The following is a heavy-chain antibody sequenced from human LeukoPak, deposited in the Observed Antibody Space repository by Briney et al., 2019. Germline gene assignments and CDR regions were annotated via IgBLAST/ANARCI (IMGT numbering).Heavy chain of an antibody. J-gene: IGHJ6*03. V-gene: IGHV1-69*01. CDR3: ARGAADRSNHYYYYMDV. Sequence: VSAVKVSCKAVGDTFIIYAISWVRQAPGQGREWMGGIIPILCTANYAQNVQGRVTITADESTSTAYMELSSLRSEDTSVYYCARGAADRSNHYYYYMDVWGKGTRVTVSS. CDR2: IIPILCTA. D-gene: IGHD6-13*01. CDR1: GDTFIIYA.